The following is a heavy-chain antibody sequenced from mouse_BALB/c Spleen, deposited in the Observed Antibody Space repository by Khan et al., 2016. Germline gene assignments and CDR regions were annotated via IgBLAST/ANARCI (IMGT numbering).Heavy chain of an antibody. CDR2: IDPAHGNT. D-gene: IGHD2-4*01. J-gene: IGHJ3*01. V-gene: IGHV14-3*02. Sequence: VRLQQPGAELVKPGASVKLSCTVSGFNIKDTYMHWVNQRPEQGLEWIGRIDPAHGNTKYDPKFQDKATITADTSSNTAYLQLSSRTSEDTAVYYCSRGVYDYQLAYWGQGTLGTVSA. CDR1: GFNIKDTY. CDR3: SRGVYDYQLAY.